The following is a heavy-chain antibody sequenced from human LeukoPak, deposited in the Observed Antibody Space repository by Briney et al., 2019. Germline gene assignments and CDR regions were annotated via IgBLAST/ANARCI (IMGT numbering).Heavy chain of an antibody. CDR2: INHSGST. J-gene: IGHJ5*02. Sequence: SETLSLTCAVYGGSFSGYYWSWIRQPPGKGLEWIGDINHSGSTNYNPSLKSRVTISVDTSMNQFSLKLSSVTAADTAVYYCASVPPALDSSGWLPFDPWGQGTLVTVSS. D-gene: IGHD6-19*01. V-gene: IGHV4-34*01. CDR3: ASVPPALDSSGWLPFDP. CDR1: GGSFSGYY.